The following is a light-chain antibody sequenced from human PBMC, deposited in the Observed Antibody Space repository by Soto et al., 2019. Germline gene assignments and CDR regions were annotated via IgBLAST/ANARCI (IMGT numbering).Light chain of an antibody. V-gene: IGLV1-44*01. Sequence: QAVVTQPPSASGTPGQRVIISCSGSSSNIGSHTVNWYQQLPGTAPKLLIFNTNQRPSGVPDRFSGSKSGTSASLAISGLQSDDEADYYCAAWDDSLNGWVFGGGTKVTVL. CDR3: AAWDDSLNGWV. CDR2: NTN. CDR1: SSNIGSHT. J-gene: IGLJ3*02.